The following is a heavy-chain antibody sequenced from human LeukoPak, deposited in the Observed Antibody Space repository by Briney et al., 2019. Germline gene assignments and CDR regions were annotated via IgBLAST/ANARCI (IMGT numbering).Heavy chain of an antibody. CDR1: RFTFSSYA. CDR3: ARDSIPAADNYFDY. Sequence: GRSLRLSCAASRFTFSSYAMHWVRQAPGKGLEWVAVISYDGSNKYYADSVKGRFTISRDNSKNTLYLQMNSLRAEDTAVYYCARDSIPAADNYFDYWGKGTTVTVSS. D-gene: IGHD6-13*01. CDR2: ISYDGSNK. J-gene: IGHJ4*02. V-gene: IGHV3-30*04.